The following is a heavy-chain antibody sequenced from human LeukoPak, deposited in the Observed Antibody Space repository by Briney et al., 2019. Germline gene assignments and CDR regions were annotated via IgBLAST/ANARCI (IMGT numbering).Heavy chain of an antibody. CDR2: VYYSGTT. J-gene: IGHJ3*02. CDR3: ARAVQKAFDI. Sequence: KPSETLSLTCIVSGGSISNYYWHWIRQSPGKGLEWIGYVYYSGTTNYNPSLKSRVTISVDKSKNQFSLKLSSVTAADTAVYYCARAVQKAFDIWGQGTMVTVSS. V-gene: IGHV4-59*12. CDR1: GGSISNYY. D-gene: IGHD1-1*01.